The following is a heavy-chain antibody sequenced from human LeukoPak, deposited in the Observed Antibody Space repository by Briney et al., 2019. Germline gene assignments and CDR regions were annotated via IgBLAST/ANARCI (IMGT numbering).Heavy chain of an antibody. CDR3: ARGGWELPEGYFDS. CDR2: INHSGST. D-gene: IGHD1-26*01. Sequence: PSETLSLTCAVYGGSFSNYYWSWICQPPGKRLEWIGEINHSGSTNYNPTLKRRVSVSLDTSKNQFSLKLTSVTAADTAIYYCARGGWELPEGYFDSWGQGTLVSVSS. V-gene: IGHV4-34*01. CDR1: GGSFSNYY. J-gene: IGHJ4*02.